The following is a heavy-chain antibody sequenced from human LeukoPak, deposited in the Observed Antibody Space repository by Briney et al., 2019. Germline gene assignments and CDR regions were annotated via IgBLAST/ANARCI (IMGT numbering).Heavy chain of an antibody. D-gene: IGHD3-22*01. CDR2: IYYSGST. V-gene: IGHV4-39*01. CDR3: ARSGGDSSGYYNYYYGMDV. Sequence: SETLSLTCTVSGGSISSSSYHWGWIRQPPGKGLEWIGSIYYSGSTYYNPSLKSRVTISVDTSKNQFSLKLSSVTAADTAVYYCARSGGDSSGYYNYYYGMDVWGQGTTVTVPS. J-gene: IGHJ6*02. CDR1: GGSISSSSYH.